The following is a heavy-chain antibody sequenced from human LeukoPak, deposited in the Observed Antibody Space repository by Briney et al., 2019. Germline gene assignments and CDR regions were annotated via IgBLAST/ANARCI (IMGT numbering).Heavy chain of an antibody. D-gene: IGHD1-26*01. CDR3: TSEVGY. V-gene: IGHV3-73*01. Sequence: GGSLKLSCAASGFTFSGSAMHWVRQASGEGLEWVGRIRSKANNYATAYTASVKGRFTVSRDDSKNTTYLQMNSLKTEDTAVYYCTSEVGYWGQGTLVTVSS. CDR2: IRSKANNYAT. CDR1: GFTFSGSA. J-gene: IGHJ4*02.